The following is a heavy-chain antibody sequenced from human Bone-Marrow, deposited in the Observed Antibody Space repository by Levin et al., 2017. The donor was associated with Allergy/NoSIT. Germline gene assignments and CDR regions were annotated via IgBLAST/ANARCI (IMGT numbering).Heavy chain of an antibody. CDR1: GYTFTSYD. Sequence: ASVKVSCKASGYTFTSYDINWVRQATGQGLEWMGWMNPNSGNTGYAQKFQGRVTMTRNTSISTAYMELSSLRSEDTAVYYCARAYYGSGSYAFYYYYYMDVWGKGTTVTVSS. V-gene: IGHV1-8*01. CDR2: MNPNSGNT. J-gene: IGHJ6*03. CDR3: ARAYYGSGSYAFYYYYYMDV. D-gene: IGHD3-10*01.